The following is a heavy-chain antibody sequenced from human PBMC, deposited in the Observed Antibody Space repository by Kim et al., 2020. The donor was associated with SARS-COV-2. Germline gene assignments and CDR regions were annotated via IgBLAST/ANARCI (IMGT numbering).Heavy chain of an antibody. J-gene: IGHJ3*02. Sequence: SETLSLTCTVSGGSIRYYSSFWFLPPPCPVLEWIGYIYYSGSTYYNPSLKSRVTISVDTSKNQFSLKLSSVTAADTAVYYCARGTTSPGKAFDIWGQGTIVTVSS. CDR3: ARGTTSPGKAFDI. CDR1: GGSIRYYS. D-gene: IGHD4-17*01. CDR2: IYYSGST. V-gene: IGHV4-59*13.